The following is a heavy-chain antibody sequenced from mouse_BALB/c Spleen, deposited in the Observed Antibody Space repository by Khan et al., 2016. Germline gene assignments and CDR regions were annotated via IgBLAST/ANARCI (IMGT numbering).Heavy chain of an antibody. D-gene: IGHD2-4*01. CDR2: IRSKSNNYAT. J-gene: IGHJ2*01. CDR3: VRGETMITTSYFDY. Sequence: EVQLVESGGGLVQPKGSLKLSCAASGFTFNTYAMNWVRQAPGKGLEWVARIRSKSNNYATYYADSVKDRFTISRDDSQSMLYLQMNNLKTEDTAMYYCVRGETMITTSYFDYWGQGTTLTVSS. CDR1: GFTFNTYA. V-gene: IGHV10-1*02.